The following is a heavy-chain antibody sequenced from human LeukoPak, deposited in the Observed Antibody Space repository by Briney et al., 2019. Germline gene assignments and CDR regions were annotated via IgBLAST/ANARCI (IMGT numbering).Heavy chain of an antibody. CDR3: ARARRIIDY. CDR2: IYTSGST. V-gene: IGHV4-61*02. D-gene: IGHD2-15*01. J-gene: IGHJ4*02. CDR1: GGSISSGSYY. Sequence: PSETLSLTXTVSGGSISSGSYYWSWIRQPAGKGLEWIGRIYTSGSTNYNPSLKSRVTISVDTSKNQFSLKLSSVTAADTAVYYCARARRIIDYWGQGTLVTVSS.